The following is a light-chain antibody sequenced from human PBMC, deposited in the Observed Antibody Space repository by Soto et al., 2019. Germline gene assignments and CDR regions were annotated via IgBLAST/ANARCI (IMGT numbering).Light chain of an antibody. CDR1: NSDIGAYNS. CDR2: DVS. CDR3: ASYTSAGIRV. Sequence: QFVLTQPASVSASPGQSITISCTGTNSDIGAYNSVSWYQQHPGKAPQLLIYDVSYRPSGVSSRFSASKSGNTASLTISGLQADDDADYYCASYTSAGIRVFGGGTKLTVL. J-gene: IGLJ2*01. V-gene: IGLV2-14*03.